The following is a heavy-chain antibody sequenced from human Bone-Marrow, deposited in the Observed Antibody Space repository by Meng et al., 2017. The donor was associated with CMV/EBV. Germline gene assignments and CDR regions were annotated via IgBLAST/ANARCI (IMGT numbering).Heavy chain of an antibody. CDR2: IYYSGST. CDR1: GGSISGSSYY. CDR3: ARHGRRGSYLPKATDAFDI. D-gene: IGHD1-26*01. J-gene: IGHJ3*02. V-gene: IGHV4-39*01. Sequence: SETLSLTCTVSGGSISGSSYYWGWIRQPPGKGLEWIGSIYYSGSTYYNPSLKSRVTISVDTSKNQFSLKLSSVTAADTAVYYCARHGRRGSYLPKATDAFDIWGQGTMVTVSS.